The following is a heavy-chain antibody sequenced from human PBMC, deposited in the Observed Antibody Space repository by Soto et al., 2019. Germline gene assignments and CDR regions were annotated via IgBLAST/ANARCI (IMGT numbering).Heavy chain of an antibody. CDR3: ARGSTGYYYPLVYGMDV. J-gene: IGHJ6*02. D-gene: IGHD3-22*01. V-gene: IGHV4-59*08. Sequence: PSETLSLTCTVSGGSISSYYWSWIRQPPGKGLEWIGYIYYSGSTNYNPSLKSRVTISVDTSKNQFSLKLSSVTAADTAVYYCARGSTGYYYPLVYGMDVWGQGTTVTVSS. CDR1: GGSISSYY. CDR2: IYYSGST.